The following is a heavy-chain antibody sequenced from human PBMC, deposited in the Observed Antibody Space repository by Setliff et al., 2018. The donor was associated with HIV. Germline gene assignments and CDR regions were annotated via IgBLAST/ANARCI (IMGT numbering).Heavy chain of an antibody. CDR3: ARQWAERVMDV. D-gene: IGHD1-26*01. J-gene: IGHJ6*03. CDR2: IYHSGST. Sequence: SETLSLTCTVSGDSVNDRSYFWGWIRQTPGKELEWIGNIYHSGSTNYNPSLKSRAAVSVDRSKRHFFLKLRSVTAADTAVYYCARQWAERVMDVWGNGTTVTVS. V-gene: IGHV4-39*01. CDR1: GDSVNDRSYF.